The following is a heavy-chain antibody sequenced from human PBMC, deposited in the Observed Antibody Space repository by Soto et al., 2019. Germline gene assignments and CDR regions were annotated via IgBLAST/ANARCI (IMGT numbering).Heavy chain of an antibody. D-gene: IGHD3-3*01. CDR1: GFTVSSNY. Sequence: GGSLRLSCAASGFTVSSNYMSWVRQAPGKGLEWVSVIYSGGSTYYADSVKGRFTISRHNSKNTLYLQMNSLRAEDTAVYYCAGRGSTIFGVVIIPVYSMDVWGKGTTVTVYS. CDR3: AGRGSTIFGVVIIPVYSMDV. J-gene: IGHJ6*03. V-gene: IGHV3-53*04. CDR2: IYSGGST.